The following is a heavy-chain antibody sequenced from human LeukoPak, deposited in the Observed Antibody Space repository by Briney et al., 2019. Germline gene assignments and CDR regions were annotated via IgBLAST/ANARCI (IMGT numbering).Heavy chain of an antibody. D-gene: IGHD3-3*01. J-gene: IGHJ4*02. CDR1: GYSISSGYY. CDR2: IYHSGST. V-gene: IGHV4-38-2*01. Sequence: SETLSLTCAVSGYSISSGYYWGWIRQPPGKGLEWIGSIYHSGSTYYNPSLKSRVTISVDTSKNQFSLKLSSVTAADTAVYYCARRHRSGKGYYLDYWGQGTLVTVSS. CDR3: ARRHRSGKGYYLDY.